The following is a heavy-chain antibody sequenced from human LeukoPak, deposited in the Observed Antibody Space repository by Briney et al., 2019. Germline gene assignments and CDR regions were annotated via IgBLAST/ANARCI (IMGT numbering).Heavy chain of an antibody. CDR3: ARDIRGSLLRGSVDY. D-gene: IGHD2-15*01. V-gene: IGHV3-21*01. Sequence: PGGSLRLSCAASGFTFSSYSMNWVRQGPGKGLEGVSAISTTSNYIYYADSVKGRFTISRDNAKNSLYLQMNSLRAEDTAVYYCARDIRGSLLRGSVDYWGQGTLVTVSS. J-gene: IGHJ4*02. CDR1: GFTFSSYS. CDR2: ISTTSNYI.